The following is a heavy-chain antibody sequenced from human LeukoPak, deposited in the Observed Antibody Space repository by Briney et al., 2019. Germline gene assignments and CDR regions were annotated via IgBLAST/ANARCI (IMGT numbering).Heavy chain of an antibody. CDR3: AKRGVVIRVILVGFHKEAYYFES. CDR1: GITLSNYG. CDR2: ISDSGGRT. D-gene: IGHD3/OR15-3a*01. J-gene: IGHJ4*02. Sequence: PGGSLRLSCAVSGITLSNYGMNWVRQAPGKGLEWVAGISDSGGRTNYAESVKGRCIISRDNPKNTLYLQMNSLRAEDTAVYFCAKRGVVIRVILVGFHKEAYYFESWGQGALVTVSS. V-gene: IGHV3-23*01.